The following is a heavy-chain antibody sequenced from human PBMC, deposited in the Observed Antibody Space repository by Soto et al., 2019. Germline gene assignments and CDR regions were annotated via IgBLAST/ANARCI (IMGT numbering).Heavy chain of an antibody. CDR1: GFTFSSYA. J-gene: IGHJ4*02. V-gene: IGHV3-23*01. Sequence: GGSLRLSCAASGFTFSSYAMSWVRQAPGKGLEWVSAISGSGGSTYYADSVKGRFTISRDNSKNTLYLQMNSLRAEDTAVYYFAKPALAGNKIGNPYYFDYWGQGTLVTVSS. CDR2: ISGSGGST. CDR3: AKPALAGNKIGNPYYFDY. D-gene: IGHD6-19*01.